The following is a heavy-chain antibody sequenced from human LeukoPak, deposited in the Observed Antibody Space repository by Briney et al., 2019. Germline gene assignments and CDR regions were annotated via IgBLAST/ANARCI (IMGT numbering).Heavy chain of an antibody. J-gene: IGHJ6*03. CDR1: GGSISSGGYS. D-gene: IGHD2-8*01. CDR3: ARSPRYCTNGVCYMGYYYYMDV. V-gene: IGHV4-30-4*07. Sequence: PSQTLSLTCAVSGGSISSGGYSWSWIRQPPGKGLEWIGYIYYSGSTYYNPSLKSRVTIPVDTSKNQFSLKLSSVTAADTAVYYCARSPRYCTNGVCYMGYYYYMDVWGKGTTVTVSS. CDR2: IYYSGST.